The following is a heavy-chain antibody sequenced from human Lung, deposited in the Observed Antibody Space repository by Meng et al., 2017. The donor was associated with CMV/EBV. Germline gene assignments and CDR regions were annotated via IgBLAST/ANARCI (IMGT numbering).Heavy chain of an antibody. J-gene: IGHJ4*02. CDR2: ISYDGSDK. Sequence: GGSLRLXCAASGFTFSSYAMHWVRQAPGKGLEWLAVISYDGSDKYYTDSVKGRFTISRDSSKNTLLLQMNSLRAEDTAVYYCARRNFYCTNGVCYLEYWGQGNXVNGAS. CDR1: GFTFSSYA. CDR3: ARRNFYCTNGVCYLEY. D-gene: IGHD2-8*01. V-gene: IGHV3-30*04.